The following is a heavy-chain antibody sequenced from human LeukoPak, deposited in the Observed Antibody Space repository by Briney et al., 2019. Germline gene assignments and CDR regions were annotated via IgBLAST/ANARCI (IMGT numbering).Heavy chain of an antibody. D-gene: IGHD4-17*01. CDR1: GYTFTSYG. CDR3: ARVPDYGDYGYFDY. Sequence: ASVKVSCKASGYTFTSYGISWVRQAPGQGLERMGWISAYNGNTNYAQKLQGRVTMTTDTSTSTAYMELRSLRSDDTAVYYCARVPDYGDYGYFDYWGQGTLVTVSS. CDR2: ISAYNGNT. V-gene: IGHV1-18*01. J-gene: IGHJ4*02.